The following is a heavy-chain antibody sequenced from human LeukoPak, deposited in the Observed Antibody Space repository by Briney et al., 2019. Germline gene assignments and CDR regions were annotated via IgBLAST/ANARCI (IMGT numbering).Heavy chain of an antibody. J-gene: IGHJ4*02. Sequence: GASVKVSCKASGYTFTGYYMHWVRQAPGQGLEWMGWVNPNSGGTNYAQKFQGRVTMTRDTSISTAYMELSRLRSDDTAVYYCARESYYDSSTRYWGQGTLVTVSS. V-gene: IGHV1-2*02. CDR3: ARESYYDSSTRY. D-gene: IGHD3-22*01. CDR2: VNPNSGGT. CDR1: GYTFTGYY.